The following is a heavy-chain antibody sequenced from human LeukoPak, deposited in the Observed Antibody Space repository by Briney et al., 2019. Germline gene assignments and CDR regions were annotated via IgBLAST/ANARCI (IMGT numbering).Heavy chain of an antibody. CDR1: GYTFTSWY. D-gene: IGHD5-18*01. CDR3: ARDRREDTANNWWFDP. V-gene: IGHV1-46*01. CDR2: INPSDGST. J-gene: IGHJ5*02. Sequence: ASVKVSCKASGYTFTSWYMHWEQQAPGQGPEWMGIINPSDGSTSSAQKFQGRITMTRDTSTSTVYMELSSLRSEDTAVYYCARDRREDTANNWWFDPWGQGTLVTVSS.